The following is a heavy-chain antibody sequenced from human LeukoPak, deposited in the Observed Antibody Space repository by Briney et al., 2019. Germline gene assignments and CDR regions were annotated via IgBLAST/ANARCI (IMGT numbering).Heavy chain of an antibody. J-gene: IGHJ6*02. D-gene: IGHD3-16*01. V-gene: IGHV4-59*01. CDR3: ARVLGSRYFHYGMDV. Sequence: PSETLSLTCVVSGGPISSYFWSWIRQTPGKGLEWIGYIYFKESATYNPSLQSRVSISEDTSKNRLSLNLRYVATGDTGVYYCARVLGSRYFHYGMDVWGLGTTVSVSS. CDR1: GGPISSYF. CDR2: IYFKESA.